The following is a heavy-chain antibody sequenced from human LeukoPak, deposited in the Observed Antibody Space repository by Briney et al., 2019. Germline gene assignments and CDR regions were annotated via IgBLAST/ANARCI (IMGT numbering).Heavy chain of an antibody. Sequence: PSETLSLTCAVYGGSFSGYYWSWIRQPPGKGLEWIGEINHSGSTNYNPSLKSRVTISVDTSKNQFSLKLGSVTAADTAVYYCARGSGKYGMDVWGKGTTVTVSS. D-gene: IGHD3-10*01. V-gene: IGHV4-34*01. J-gene: IGHJ6*04. CDR3: ARGSGKYGMDV. CDR1: GGSFSGYY. CDR2: INHSGST.